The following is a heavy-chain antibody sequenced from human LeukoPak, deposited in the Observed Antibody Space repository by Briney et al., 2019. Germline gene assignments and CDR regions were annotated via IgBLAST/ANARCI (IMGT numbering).Heavy chain of an antibody. CDR1: GFTFTSYS. V-gene: IGHV3-21*01. D-gene: IGHD4-17*01. J-gene: IGHJ1*01. CDR2: ISGSSKHR. Sequence: PGGSLRLSCAASGFTFTSYSMNWVRQAPGKGLEWVSSISGSSKHRYYADSVKGRFTISRDNAKSSLYLQMNGLRAEDTAVYSVTTCYLQHWGQGTLVTVSS. CDR3: TTCYLQH.